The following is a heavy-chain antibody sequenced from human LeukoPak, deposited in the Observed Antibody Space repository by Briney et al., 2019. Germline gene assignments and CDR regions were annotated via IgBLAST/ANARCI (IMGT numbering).Heavy chain of an antibody. CDR1: GGSISSYY. Sequence: SETLSLTCTVSGGSISSYYWSRIRQPPGKGLEWIGYIYYSGSTNYNPSLKSRVTISVDTSKNQFSLKLSSVTAADTAVYYCARYYSSGWQRYYYYYYGMDVWGQGTTVTVSS. V-gene: IGHV4-59*01. CDR3: ARYYSSGWQRYYYYYYGMDV. CDR2: IYYSGST. D-gene: IGHD6-19*01. J-gene: IGHJ6*02.